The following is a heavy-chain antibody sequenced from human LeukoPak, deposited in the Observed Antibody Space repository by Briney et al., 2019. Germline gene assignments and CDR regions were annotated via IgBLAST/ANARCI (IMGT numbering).Heavy chain of an antibody. CDR1: GGSFSGYY. D-gene: IGHD3-9*01. Sequence: SETLSLTCAVYGGSFSGYYWSWIRQPPGKGLEWIGEINHSGSTNYNPSLKSRVTISVDTSKNQFSLKLSSVTAADTAVYYCARGFVPDWSFGRGNWFDPWGQGTLVTVSS. J-gene: IGHJ5*02. CDR3: ARGFVPDWSFGRGNWFDP. CDR2: INHSGST. V-gene: IGHV4-34*01.